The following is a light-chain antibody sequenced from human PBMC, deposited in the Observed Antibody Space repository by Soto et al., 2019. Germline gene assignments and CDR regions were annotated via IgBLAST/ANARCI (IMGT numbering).Light chain of an antibody. J-gene: IGKJ1*01. CDR3: QQYNDWLTWT. CDR1: QSVSSN. Sequence: EIVMTQSPATLSVSPGERATLSCRASQSVSSNLAWYQQKPGQAPRLLIYGASTRATGIPARFGGSGSGTELTLTISSLQSEDFAVYYCQQYNDWLTWTFGQGTKVEIK. CDR2: GAS. V-gene: IGKV3-15*01.